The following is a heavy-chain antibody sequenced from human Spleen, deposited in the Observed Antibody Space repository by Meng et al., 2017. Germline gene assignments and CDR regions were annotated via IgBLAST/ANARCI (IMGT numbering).Heavy chain of an antibody. CDR1: GYTFTGFY. CDR3: ARDFYFEY. V-gene: IGHV1-2*06. J-gene: IGHJ4*02. Sequence: QVQLVQSGAEGKKPGASVKVSCRASGYTFTGFYMHWVRQAPGQGLEWMGRINPNSGGTKYAQKFQGRVTMTRDTSISTAYMELSRLSSDDTAVYYCARDFYFEYWGQGTLVTVSS. CDR2: INPNSGGT.